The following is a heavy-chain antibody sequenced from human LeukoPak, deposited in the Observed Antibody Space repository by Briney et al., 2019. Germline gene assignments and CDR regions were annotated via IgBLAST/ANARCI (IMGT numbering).Heavy chain of an antibody. CDR3: ARDGGDVDSSGYWYFDL. J-gene: IGHJ2*01. CDR2: ISGSGGST. D-gene: IGHD3-22*01. CDR1: GFTFSSYA. Sequence: GGSLRLSCAASGFTFSSYAMSWVRQAPGKGLEWVSAISGSGGSTYYADSVKGRFTISRDNSKNTLYLQMNSLRAEDTAVYYCARDGGDVDSSGYWYFDLWGRGTLVTVSS. V-gene: IGHV3-23*01.